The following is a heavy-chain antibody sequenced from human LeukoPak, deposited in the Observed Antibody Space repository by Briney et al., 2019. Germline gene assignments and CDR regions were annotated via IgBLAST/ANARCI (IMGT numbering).Heavy chain of an antibody. J-gene: IGHJ3*02. D-gene: IGHD2-2*01. CDR1: GYPFTVYY. Sequence: GASVKVSCKASGYPFTVYYMHWVRQAPGQGLEWMGSINPDRGGTDYAQKFQGRVTMTRDTSVSTAYMDLNSLTSDDTAVYYCARLFHQDAFDIWGQGTMVTVSS. V-gene: IGHV1-2*02. CDR3: ARLFHQDAFDI. CDR2: INPDRGGT.